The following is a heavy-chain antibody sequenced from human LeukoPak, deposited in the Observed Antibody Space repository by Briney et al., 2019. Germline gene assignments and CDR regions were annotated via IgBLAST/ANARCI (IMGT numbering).Heavy chain of an antibody. Sequence: ASVKVSCKASGYTFTSYDINWVRQATGQGLEWMGWMNPNSGNTGYAQKFQGRVTMTRNTSISTAYMELSSLRSEDTAVYYCARRIPRGYCSSTSCRNWFDPWGQGTLVTVSS. CDR2: MNPNSGNT. CDR1: GYTFTSYD. V-gene: IGHV1-8*01. CDR3: ARRIPRGYCSSTSCRNWFDP. J-gene: IGHJ5*02. D-gene: IGHD2-2*01.